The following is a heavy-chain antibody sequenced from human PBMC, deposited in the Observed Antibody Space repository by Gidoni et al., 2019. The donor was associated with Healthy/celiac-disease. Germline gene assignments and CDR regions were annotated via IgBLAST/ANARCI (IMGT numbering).Heavy chain of an antibody. CDR3: ARGGYGDHIYFQH. Sequence: EVQLVESGGGLVKPGGSLRLSCAASGFTFSSYSRNWFRQAPGKGLEWVSSISSSSSYIYYADSVKGRFTISRDNAKNSLYLQMNSLRAEDTAVYYCARGGYGDHIYFQHWGQGTLVTVSS. V-gene: IGHV3-21*01. CDR1: GFTFSSYS. J-gene: IGHJ1*01. D-gene: IGHD4-17*01. CDR2: ISSSSSYI.